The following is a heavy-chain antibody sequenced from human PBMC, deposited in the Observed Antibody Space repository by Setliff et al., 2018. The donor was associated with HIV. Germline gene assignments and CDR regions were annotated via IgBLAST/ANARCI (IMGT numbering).Heavy chain of an antibody. V-gene: IGHV4-59*05. D-gene: IGHD3-3*01. J-gene: IGHJ3*02. CDR2: IYYSGNT. CDR3: ARHFSIFGVTIISNDAFDI. CDR1: GGSIGLYY. Sequence: SETLSLTCTVSGGSIGLYYWSWIRQPPGKGLEWIGSIYYSGNTYYNPSLKSRVTISVDTSKNQFSLKLTSVTAADTALYYCARHFSIFGVTIISNDAFDIWGRGTMVTVSS.